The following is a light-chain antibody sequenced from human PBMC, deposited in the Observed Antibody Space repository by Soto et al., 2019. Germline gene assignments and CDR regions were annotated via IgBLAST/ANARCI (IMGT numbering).Light chain of an antibody. CDR1: SSDVGGYNH. Sequence: QSVLTQPASVSGSPGQSITISCTGTSSDVGGYNHVSWYQQHPGKAHKLMIYDVSNRPSGVSNRFSGSKSGNTASLTIFGLQAEDEADYYCSSYTSSSTHVVFGGGTKVTVL. J-gene: IGLJ2*01. V-gene: IGLV2-14*01. CDR3: SSYTSSSTHVV. CDR2: DVS.